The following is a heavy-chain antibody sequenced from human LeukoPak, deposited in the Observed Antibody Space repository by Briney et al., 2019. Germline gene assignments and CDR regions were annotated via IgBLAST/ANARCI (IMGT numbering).Heavy chain of an antibody. CDR3: TTDVGRVLRYFDRPYYMDV. D-gene: IGHD3-9*01. V-gene: IGHV1-2*02. CDR1: GYTFTGYY. Sequence: ASVKVSCKASGYTFTGYYMHWVRQAPGQGLECMGWINPNSGGTNYAQKFQGRVTMTRDTSISTAYMELSRLRSDDTAVYYCTTDVGRVLRYFDRPYYMDVWGKGTTVTISS. J-gene: IGHJ6*03. CDR2: INPNSGGT.